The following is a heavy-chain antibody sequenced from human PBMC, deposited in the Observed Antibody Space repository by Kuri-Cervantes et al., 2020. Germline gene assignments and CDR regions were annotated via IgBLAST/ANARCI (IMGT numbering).Heavy chain of an antibody. CDR2: IYYSGST. CDR3: ASVLLWFGELGPYFDY. J-gene: IGHJ4*02. V-gene: IGHV4-39*01. CDR1: GGSISSSSYY. D-gene: IGHD3-10*01. Sequence: ESLKISCTVSGGSISSSSYYWGWIRQPPGKGLEWIGSIYYSGSTYYNPSLKSRVTISVDTSKNQFSLKLSSVSAADTAVYYCASVLLWFGELGPYFDYWGQGTLVTVSS.